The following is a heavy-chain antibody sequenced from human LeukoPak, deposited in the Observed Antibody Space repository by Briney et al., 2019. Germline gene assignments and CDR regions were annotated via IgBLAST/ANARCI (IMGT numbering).Heavy chain of an antibody. D-gene: IGHD6-19*01. J-gene: IGHJ4*02. Sequence: GGSLRLSCAASGFTFSSYWMGWVRQAPGKGLEWVANIKQDGSEKYYVDSVKGRFTISRDNAKNSLYLQMNSLRAEDTAVYYCARDREAVADYYFDDWGQGTLVTVSS. CDR3: ARDREAVADYYFDD. CDR2: IKQDGSEK. V-gene: IGHV3-7*01. CDR1: GFTFSSYW.